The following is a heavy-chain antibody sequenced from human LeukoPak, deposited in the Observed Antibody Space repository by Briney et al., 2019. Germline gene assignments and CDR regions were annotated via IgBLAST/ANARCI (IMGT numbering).Heavy chain of an antibody. CDR2: ISGSGGST. V-gene: IGHV3-23*01. CDR3: AKGRYSSSWYKDYYYYMDV. D-gene: IGHD6-13*01. Sequence: PGGPLRLSCAASGFTFSSYAMSWVRQAPGKGLEWVSAISGSGGSTYYADSVKGRFTISRDNSKNTLYLQMSSLRAEDTAVYYCAKGRYSSSWYKDYYYYMDVWGKGTTVTVSS. J-gene: IGHJ6*03. CDR1: GFTFSSYA.